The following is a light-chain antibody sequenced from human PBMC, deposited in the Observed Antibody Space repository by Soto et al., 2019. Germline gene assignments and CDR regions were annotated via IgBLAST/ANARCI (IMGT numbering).Light chain of an antibody. V-gene: IGKV3-15*01. CDR1: QSVSSN. CDR2: GAS. Sequence: ERKTTQSAATLSVSPKEKATLSCRASQSVSSNLAWYQQKPGQAPRLLINGASTRATGIPARCSGSGSGTKFTLTISSLQSKDFEVYYCQQYNNWPTFGGGTKVDNK. J-gene: IGKJ4*01. CDR3: QQYNNWPT.